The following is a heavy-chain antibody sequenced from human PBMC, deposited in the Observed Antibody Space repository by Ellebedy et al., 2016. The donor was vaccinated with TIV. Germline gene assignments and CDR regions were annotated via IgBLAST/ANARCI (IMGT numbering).Heavy chain of an antibody. Sequence: GESLKISXAASGFTFSSYAMSWVRQAPGKGLEWVSAISGSGGSTYYADSVKGRFTISRDNSKNTLYLQMNSLRAEDTAVYYCAKAGHYDYVWGSYRSPDYWGQGTLVTVSS. D-gene: IGHD3-16*02. CDR1: GFTFSSYA. J-gene: IGHJ4*02. CDR3: AKAGHYDYVWGSYRSPDY. CDR2: ISGSGGST. V-gene: IGHV3-23*01.